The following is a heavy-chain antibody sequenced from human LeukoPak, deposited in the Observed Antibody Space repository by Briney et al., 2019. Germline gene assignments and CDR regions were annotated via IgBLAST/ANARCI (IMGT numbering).Heavy chain of an antibody. D-gene: IGHD2-2*01. CDR1: GFTFSSYA. CDR2: ISDIGST. J-gene: IGHJ4*02. V-gene: IGHV3-23*01. CDR3: AKGRCSSTSCLFGY. Sequence: PGGSLRLSCAASGFTFSSYAMNWVRQAPGKGLEWVSSISDIGSTYYADSVKGRFTISRDNSKSTVYLQMNSLRTEDTAVYYCAKGRCSSTSCLFGYWGQGTLVTVSS.